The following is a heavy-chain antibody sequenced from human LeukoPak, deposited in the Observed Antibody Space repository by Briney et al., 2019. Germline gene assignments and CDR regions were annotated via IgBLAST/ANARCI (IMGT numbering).Heavy chain of an antibody. J-gene: IGHJ3*02. CDR1: GGSISSYY. D-gene: IGHD3-10*01. V-gene: IGHV4-4*07. CDR3: ARPGEWDHKGWGAFDI. CDR2: IYASGSI. Sequence: SETLSLTCTVSGGSISSYYWSWIRQPAGKGLEWIGRIYASGSINYNPSLKSRVTISVDTSKNQFSLKLSSVTAADTAVYYCARPGEWDHKGWGAFDIWGQGTMVTVSS.